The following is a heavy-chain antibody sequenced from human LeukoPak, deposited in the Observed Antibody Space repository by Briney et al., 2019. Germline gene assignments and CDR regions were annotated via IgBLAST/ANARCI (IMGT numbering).Heavy chain of an antibody. CDR1: GYSFTSYW. V-gene: IGHV5-51*01. CDR2: IYPGDSDT. Sequence: KAGESLKISCKGSGYSFTSYWNGWVRQMPGKGLEWMGIIYPGDSDTRYSPSFQGQVTISADKSISTAYLQWSSLKASDTAMYYCARRVEYQLLHYWYFDLWGRGTLVTVSS. D-gene: IGHD2-2*01. J-gene: IGHJ2*01. CDR3: ARRVEYQLLHYWYFDL.